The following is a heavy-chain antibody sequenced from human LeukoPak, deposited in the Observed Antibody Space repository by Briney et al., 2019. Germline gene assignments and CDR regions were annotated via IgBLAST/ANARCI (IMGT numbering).Heavy chain of an antibody. Sequence: ASVKVSCKASGGTFSSYAISWVRQAPGQGLEWMGRIIPIFGTANYAQKFQGRVTITTDESTSTAYMELSSLRSEDTAVYYCARGSYYYDSSGYFDYWGQGTLVTDSS. CDR1: GGTFSSYA. D-gene: IGHD3-22*01. J-gene: IGHJ4*02. CDR3: ARGSYYYDSSGYFDY. CDR2: IIPIFGTA. V-gene: IGHV1-69*05.